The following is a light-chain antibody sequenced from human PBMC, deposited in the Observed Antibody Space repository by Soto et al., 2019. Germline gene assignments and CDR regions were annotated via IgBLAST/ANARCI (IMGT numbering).Light chain of an antibody. J-gene: IGKJ1*01. CDR3: QEYGSSRT. Sequence: EIVLTQSPCTLSLSPGERATLSCRASQSVSSSYLDWYQQKPGQAPRLLIYGASSRATGIPDRFSGSGSGTDFTLTISRLEPEYFVIYYCQEYGSSRTFGQGTKVEIK. CDR1: QSVSSSY. CDR2: GAS. V-gene: IGKV3-20*01.